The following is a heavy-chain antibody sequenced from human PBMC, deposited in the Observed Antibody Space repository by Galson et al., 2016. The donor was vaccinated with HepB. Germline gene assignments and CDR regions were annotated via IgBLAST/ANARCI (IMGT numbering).Heavy chain of an antibody. CDR2: LSTYNGNT. Sequence: SVKVSCKASGYSFISYGISWVRQARVQGLEWMRWLSTYNGNTNYEQKFKGRVTLTADISTSTAQMELRSLRSDDTAVYYCARDGTLSGSYYHFYGMDVWGQGTTVTVSS. J-gene: IGHJ6*02. D-gene: IGHD1-26*01. CDR3: ARDGTLSGSYYHFYGMDV. CDR1: GYSFISYG. V-gene: IGHV1-18*01.